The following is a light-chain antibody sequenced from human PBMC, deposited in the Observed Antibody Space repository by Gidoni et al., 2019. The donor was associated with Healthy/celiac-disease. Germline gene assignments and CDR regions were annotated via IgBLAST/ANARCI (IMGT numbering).Light chain of an antibody. J-gene: IGLJ2*01. CDR3: CSYAGSVV. CDR1: SSDVGSYNL. CDR2: EVS. V-gene: IGLV2-23*02. Sequence: QSALTQPASVSGSPGQSITISCTGTSSDVGSYNLVSWYQQHPGKAPKRMIYEVSKRPSGVSNRFSGSKSSNTASLTISGLQAEDEADYYCCSYAGSVVFGGGTKLTVL.